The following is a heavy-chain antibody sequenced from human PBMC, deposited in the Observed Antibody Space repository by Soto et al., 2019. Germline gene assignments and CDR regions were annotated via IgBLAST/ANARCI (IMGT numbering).Heavy chain of an antibody. D-gene: IGHD5-18*01. CDR2: VSGSGAFT. Sequence: PGGSLRLSCATSGFTFDYYSMNWVRQAPGKGLEWVSGVSGSGAFTFYAASVEGRFTISRDSSKNTLYLQMNSLRVEDTAMYYCSKEIYEFMGGDDCYSYTDYWGQGSLVTVCS. V-gene: IGHV3-23*01. CDR1: GFTFDYYS. CDR3: SKEIYEFMGGDDCYSYTDY. J-gene: IGHJ4*02.